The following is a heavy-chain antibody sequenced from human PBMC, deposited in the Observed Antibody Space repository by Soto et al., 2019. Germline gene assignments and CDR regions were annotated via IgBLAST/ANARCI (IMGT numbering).Heavy chain of an antibody. D-gene: IGHD2-15*01. V-gene: IGHV1-69*13. CDR3: ARAGGRFDCSGGSCYRSCSPKTHSYYYYGMDV. CDR1: GGTFSSYA. Sequence: VASVKVSCKASGGTFSSYAISWVRQAPGQGLEWMGGIIPIFGTANYAQKFQGRVTITADESTSTAYMELSSLRSEDTAVYYCARAGGRFDCSGGSCYRSCSPKTHSYYYYGMDVWGQGTSVTVSS. J-gene: IGHJ6*02. CDR2: IIPIFGTA.